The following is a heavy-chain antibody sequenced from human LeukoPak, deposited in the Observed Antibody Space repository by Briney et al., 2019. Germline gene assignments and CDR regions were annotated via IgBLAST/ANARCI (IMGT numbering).Heavy chain of an antibody. Sequence: ASVKVSCKASGYTFTSYGISWVRQAPGQGLEWMGWISAYNGNTNYAQKLQGRVTMTTDTSTSTAYMELRSLRSDDTAVYYCARGKADTAMVKGYYYYYMDVWGKGTTVTVSS. D-gene: IGHD5-18*01. CDR2: ISAYNGNT. CDR1: GYTFTSYG. J-gene: IGHJ6*03. V-gene: IGHV1-18*01. CDR3: ARGKADTAMVKGYYYYYMDV.